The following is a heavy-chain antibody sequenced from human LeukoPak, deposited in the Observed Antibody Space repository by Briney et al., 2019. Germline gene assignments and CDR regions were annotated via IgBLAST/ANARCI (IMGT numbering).Heavy chain of an antibody. V-gene: IGHV3-23*01. J-gene: IGHJ5*02. CDR3: AKLVPS. D-gene: IGHD6-13*01. Sequence: SGGSLRLSCAASGFTFSSSTMSWVRQAPGKGLEWVSSISGSGDSTWYADSVKGRFTISRDNSKNTLSLQMNSLRAEDTAVHYCAKLVPSWGQGTLVTVSS. CDR2: ISGSGDST. CDR1: GFTFSSST.